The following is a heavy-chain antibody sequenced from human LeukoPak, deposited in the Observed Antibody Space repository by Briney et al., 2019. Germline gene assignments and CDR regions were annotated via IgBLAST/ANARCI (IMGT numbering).Heavy chain of an antibody. D-gene: IGHD4-17*01. J-gene: IGHJ4*02. CDR1: GFTFSSYW. V-gene: IGHV3-7*01. Sequence: GGSLRLSCAASGFTFSSYWMSWVRQAPGKGLEWVANIKQDGSEKYYVDSVKGRFTISRDNAKNSLYLQMNSLRAEDTAVYYCARDPNGDYGFLRFLAAQGGVWGQGTLVTVSS. CDR3: ARDPNGDYGFLRFLAAQGGV. CDR2: IKQDGSEK.